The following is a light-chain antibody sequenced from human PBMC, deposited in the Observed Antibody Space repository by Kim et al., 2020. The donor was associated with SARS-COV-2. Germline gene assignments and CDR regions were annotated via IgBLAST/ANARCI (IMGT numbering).Light chain of an antibody. CDR2: DAS. CDR1: QGISSN. V-gene: IGKV1-27*01. J-gene: IGKJ1*01. CDR3: QKCSITTWT. Sequence: DIQLTQSPSSLSASVGDRVTITCRASQGISSNVAWYQQKPGKDPNLLIYDASALQSGVPSRFRGTGSGTDFTLTISSLQPEDVATYNSQKCSITTWTFCQRAKVDI.